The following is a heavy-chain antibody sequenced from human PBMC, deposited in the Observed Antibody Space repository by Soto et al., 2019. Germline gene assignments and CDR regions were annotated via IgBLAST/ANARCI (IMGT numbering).Heavy chain of an antibody. CDR1: GFTVSSNY. V-gene: IGHV3-53*01. CDR2: IYSDTGT. D-gene: IGHD3-3*01. CDR3: VRGGSGEWGPGDH. J-gene: IGHJ4*02. Sequence: EVQLVESGGGLIQPGGSLRLSCAASGFTVSSNYMSWVRQAPGEGLEWVSVIYSDTGTYYADSVKGRFTISRDSSKNTLYLQMNSLRVKGTAVYYCVRGGSGEWGPGDHWGQGSLVTDSS.